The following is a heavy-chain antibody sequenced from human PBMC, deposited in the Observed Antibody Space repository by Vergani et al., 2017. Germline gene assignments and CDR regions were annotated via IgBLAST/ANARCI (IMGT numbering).Heavy chain of an antibody. CDR1: EYSFGNYW. CDR2: IYPADSDT. CDR3: ARHTTYTDS. D-gene: IGHD1-1*01. J-gene: IGHJ4*02. Sequence: EVELVQSGPEMRKPGESLKISRKGSEYSFGNYWIGWVRQMPGKGLEWMGIIYPADSDTRYSPSFQGQVTISADKSISTAFLQWDSLKASDTALYYCARHTTYTDSWGQGTLVTVS. V-gene: IGHV5-51*01.